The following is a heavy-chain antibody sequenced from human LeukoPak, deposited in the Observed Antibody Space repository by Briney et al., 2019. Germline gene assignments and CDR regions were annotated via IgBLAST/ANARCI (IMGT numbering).Heavy chain of an antibody. V-gene: IGHV3-9*01. Sequence: GGSLRLSCAASGFTFDDYAMHWVRQAPGKGLEWVSGISWNSGSIGYADSVKGRFTISRDNAKNSLYLQMNSLRAEATAVYYCARDPHEWPYDYWGQGTLVTVSS. J-gene: IGHJ4*02. D-gene: IGHD3-3*01. CDR3: ARDPHEWPYDY. CDR2: ISWNSGSI. CDR1: GFTFDDYA.